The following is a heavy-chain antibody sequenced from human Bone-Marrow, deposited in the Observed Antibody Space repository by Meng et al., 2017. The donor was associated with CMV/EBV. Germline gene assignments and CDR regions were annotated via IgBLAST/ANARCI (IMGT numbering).Heavy chain of an antibody. V-gene: IGHV4-30-4*08. CDR1: GGSISSGDYY. CDR2: IYYSGST. CDR3: ARDLLGGGVVPAAMVRAFDI. Sequence: SETLSLTCTVSGGSISSGDYYWSWIRQPPGKGLEWTGYIYYSGSTYYNPSLKSRVTISVDTSKNQFSLKLSSVTAADTAVYYCARDLLGGGVVPAAMVRAFDIWGQGTMVTVSS. J-gene: IGHJ3*02. D-gene: IGHD2-2*01.